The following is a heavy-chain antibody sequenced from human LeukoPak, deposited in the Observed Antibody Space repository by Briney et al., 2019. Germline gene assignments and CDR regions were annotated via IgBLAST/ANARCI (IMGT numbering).Heavy chain of an antibody. D-gene: IGHD4-23*01. CDR2: ISANGGTT. Sequence: GGSLTLSCRASGFLLTAYAMSWVRQAPGKGLEWVSTISANGGTTYYADSVKGRFTISRDNSKKTIYLQMSSLRVEDTAVYYCAKRQGSTVEGNWYVDYWGRGTLVTVSS. V-gene: IGHV3-23*01. CDR3: AKRQGSTVEGNWYVDY. CDR1: GFLLTAYA. J-gene: IGHJ2*01.